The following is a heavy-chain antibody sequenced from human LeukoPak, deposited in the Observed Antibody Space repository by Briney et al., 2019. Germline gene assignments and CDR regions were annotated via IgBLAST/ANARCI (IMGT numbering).Heavy chain of an antibody. CDR2: ISGYNGNT. CDR3: ARGYSYGSDYYYGMDV. Sequence: VSVKVSCKASGYTFTSYGISWVRQAPGQGLEWMGWISGYNGNTKYAQKVQGRVTMTTDTSTSTAYMELRSLRSDDTAVYYCARGYSYGSDYYYGMDVWGQGTTVTVSS. D-gene: IGHD5-18*01. CDR1: GYTFTSYG. J-gene: IGHJ6*02. V-gene: IGHV1-18*01.